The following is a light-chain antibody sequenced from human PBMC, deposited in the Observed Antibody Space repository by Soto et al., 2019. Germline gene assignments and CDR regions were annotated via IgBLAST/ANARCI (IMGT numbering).Light chain of an antibody. CDR1: QNIDSY. CDR3: QEYGRHWT. J-gene: IGKJ1*01. CDR2: KSS. Sequence: DIQVTQSPSTLSASLGDTVTITCRAGQNIDSYMAWYHQKPGKAPKLLIYKSSSLESGVPSRFRGSGSGTGFLLTISSLQPDDFATYYCQEYGRHWTFGQGTKVDI. V-gene: IGKV1-5*03.